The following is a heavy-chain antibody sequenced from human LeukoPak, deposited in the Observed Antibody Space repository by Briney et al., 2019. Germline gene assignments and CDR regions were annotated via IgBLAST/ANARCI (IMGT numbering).Heavy chain of an antibody. CDR3: ARPKWSYLIELIDY. J-gene: IGHJ4*01. CDR2: ISSSSSTI. Sequence: GGSLRLSCAASGFTFSSYSMNWVRQAPGKGLEWVSYISSSSSTIYYADSVKGRFTISRDNAKNSLYLQMNSLRAEDTAVYYCARPKWSYLIELIDYWGQGTLVTVSS. D-gene: IGHD3-10*01. CDR1: GFTFSSYS. V-gene: IGHV3-48*01.